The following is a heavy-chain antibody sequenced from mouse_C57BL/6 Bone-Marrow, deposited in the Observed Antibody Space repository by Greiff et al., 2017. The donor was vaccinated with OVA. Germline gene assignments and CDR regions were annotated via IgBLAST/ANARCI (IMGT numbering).Heavy chain of an antibody. CDR2: IYPRDGST. J-gene: IGHJ3*01. Sequence: QVQLKESDAELVKPGASVKISCKVSGYTFTDHTIHWMKQRPEQGLEWIGYIYPRDGSTKYNEKFKGKATLTADKSSSTAYMQLNSLTSEDSAVYFCASLTTVVAKGSWFAYWGQGTLVTVSA. V-gene: IGHV1-78*01. CDR1: GYTFTDHT. CDR3: ASLTTVVAKGSWFAY. D-gene: IGHD1-1*01.